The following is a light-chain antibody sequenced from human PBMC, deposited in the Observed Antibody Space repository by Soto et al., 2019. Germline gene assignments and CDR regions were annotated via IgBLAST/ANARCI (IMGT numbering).Light chain of an antibody. Sequence: EIVLTQSPATLSLSPGERATLSCGASQRVSSSYLAWYQQKPGLAPRLLIYDASSRATGIPDRFSGSGSGTDFTLTIIRLEPEDFAVYYCQQYGSSPITFGQGTRLEIK. CDR1: QRVSSSY. CDR3: QQYGSSPIT. CDR2: DAS. V-gene: IGKV3D-20*01. J-gene: IGKJ5*01.